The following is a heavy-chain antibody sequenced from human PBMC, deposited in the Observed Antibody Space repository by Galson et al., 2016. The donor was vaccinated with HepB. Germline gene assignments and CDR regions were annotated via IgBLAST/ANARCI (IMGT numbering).Heavy chain of an antibody. CDR1: GFSFSNYG. Sequence: SLRLSCAASGFSFSNYGMHWVRQAPGKGLEWVAFIWNDGSNKNYADSVKGRFTISRDNSKNTLYLQMNSLRAEDTAVYYCARIKYSNIDYWGQGTLVTVSS. V-gene: IGHV3-33*01. D-gene: IGHD4-11*01. CDR3: ARIKYSNIDY. J-gene: IGHJ4*02. CDR2: IWNDGSNK.